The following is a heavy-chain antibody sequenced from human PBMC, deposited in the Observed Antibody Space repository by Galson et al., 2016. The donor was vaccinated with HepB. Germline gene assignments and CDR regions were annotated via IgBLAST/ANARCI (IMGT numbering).Heavy chain of an antibody. J-gene: IGHJ4*02. Sequence: SLRLSCAASGFSFRNYAMHWVRQAPGKGLEWVALIWSDGSNKYYADSVKGRFTISRDNSKNTAYLQMNSLRAEDRAVYYCAREAGIAAAATYDYWGQGTLVTVSS. D-gene: IGHD6-13*01. CDR2: IWSDGSNK. V-gene: IGHV3-33*08. CDR3: AREAGIAAAATYDY. CDR1: GFSFRNYA.